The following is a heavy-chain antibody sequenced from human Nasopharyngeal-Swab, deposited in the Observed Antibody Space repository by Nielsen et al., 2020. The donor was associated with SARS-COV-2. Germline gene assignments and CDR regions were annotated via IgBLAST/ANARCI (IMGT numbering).Heavy chain of an antibody. D-gene: IGHD2-21*01. Sequence: SETLSLTCGVYGGSVSGSSWSWIRQPPGRGLEWIGDLTHDGSTTYNASFRGRSAITSDRSSNQVSLRVNSMTAADSALYFCARRGLSYYYYPLDVWGQGTTVTVSS. J-gene: IGHJ6*02. CDR2: LTHDGST. CDR3: ARRGLSYYYYPLDV. CDR1: GGSVSGSS. V-gene: IGHV4-34*01.